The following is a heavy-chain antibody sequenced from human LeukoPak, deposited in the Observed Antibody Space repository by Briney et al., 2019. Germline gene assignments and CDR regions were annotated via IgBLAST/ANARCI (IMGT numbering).Heavy chain of an antibody. CDR1: GYTVTSYG. D-gene: IGHD3-10*01. Sequence: GASVKLSCKASGYTVTSYGISSLRRSPGQRLGWRRGINAYNVNTNYAQKLQGRLNMPTDPSTSTEYMELRSLRSDDTAVYYCARDGLLMGDRLYGSGRGSWFDPWGQGPLVTVSS. V-gene: IGHV1-18*01. CDR3: ARDGLLMGDRLYGSGRGSWFDP. J-gene: IGHJ5*02. CDR2: INAYNVNT.